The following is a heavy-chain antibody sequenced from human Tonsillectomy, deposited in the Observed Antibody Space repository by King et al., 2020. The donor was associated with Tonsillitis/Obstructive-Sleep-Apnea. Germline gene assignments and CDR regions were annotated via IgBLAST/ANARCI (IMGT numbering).Heavy chain of an antibody. Sequence: PLQESGPGLVKPSETLSLTCTVSGGSISSRSFYWGWIRQPPGKGLEWIGGIYYSGNTYYNPSLKSRVTISADTSKNHFSLKLSSVTAADTAVYYCARLLNGNSAPAGYWGQGTLVTVSS. D-gene: IGHD2/OR15-2a*01. CDR2: IYYSGNT. V-gene: IGHV4-39*01. CDR3: ARLLNGNSAPAGY. J-gene: IGHJ4*02. CDR1: GGSISSRSFY.